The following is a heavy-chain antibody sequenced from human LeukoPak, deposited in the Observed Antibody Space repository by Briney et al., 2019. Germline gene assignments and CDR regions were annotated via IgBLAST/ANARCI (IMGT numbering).Heavy chain of an antibody. Sequence: PSETLSLTCNVSGASIRTYYWCWIRQPPGKGLECVGHIYYSGGTRYNPSLKSRVTISVDTSKNQFSLKLNSVTAADTALYYCAREQAVAGSGFDYWGQGTLVTVSS. V-gene: IGHV4-59*01. CDR1: GASIRTYY. J-gene: IGHJ4*02. D-gene: IGHD6-19*01. CDR3: AREQAVAGSGFDY. CDR2: IYYSGGT.